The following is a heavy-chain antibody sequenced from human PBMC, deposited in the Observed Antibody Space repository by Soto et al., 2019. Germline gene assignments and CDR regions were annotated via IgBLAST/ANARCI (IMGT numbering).Heavy chain of an antibody. CDR1: GFTFSTYW. J-gene: IGHJ6*02. Sequence: EVQLVESGGGLVQPGGSLRLSCAASGFTFSTYWMSWVRRAPGKGLEWVANIKQDGSEKYYVDSVRGRLTVSRDNAKSALYLQMNSLGVEDTAVYYCVTSPHRDSARVYVWGQGTTVTVSS. CDR2: IKQDGSEK. CDR3: VTSPHRDSARVYV. V-gene: IGHV3-7*01.